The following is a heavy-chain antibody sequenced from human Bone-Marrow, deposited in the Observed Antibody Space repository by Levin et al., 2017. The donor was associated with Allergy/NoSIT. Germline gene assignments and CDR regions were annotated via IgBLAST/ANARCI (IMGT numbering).Heavy chain of an antibody. Sequence: SETLSLTCTVSGGSISTSSYYWAWIRQPPGKGLEWIGSIYYSGSTYYNPSLKSRLTISVDTSKNQYSLKLNSVTAADTAVYFCARRGFGYSHDYWGQGTLVTVSS. CDR1: GGSISTSSYY. CDR3: ARRGFGYSHDY. D-gene: IGHD2-15*01. V-gene: IGHV4-39*01. CDR2: IYYSGST. J-gene: IGHJ4*02.